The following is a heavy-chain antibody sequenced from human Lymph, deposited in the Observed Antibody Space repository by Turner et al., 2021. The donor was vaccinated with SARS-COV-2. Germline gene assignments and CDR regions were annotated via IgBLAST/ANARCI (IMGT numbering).Heavy chain of an antibody. CDR1: GIIVSRNY. Sequence: EVQLVETGGGLIQPGGSLRLSCAASGIIVSRNYMNWVRQATGKGLEWVSVIYSGGTTYYADSVKGRFTISRENSKNTLYLQMNSLRVEDTAVYYCARELGTYGMDVWGQGTTVTVSS. CDR3: ARELGTYGMDV. CDR2: IYSGGTT. V-gene: IGHV3-53*02. J-gene: IGHJ6*02. D-gene: IGHD6-13*01.